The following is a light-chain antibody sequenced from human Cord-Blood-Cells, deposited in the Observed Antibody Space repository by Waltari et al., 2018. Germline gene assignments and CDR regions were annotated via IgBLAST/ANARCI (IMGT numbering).Light chain of an antibody. CDR2: EGS. CDR1: SSDVGSYNL. CDR3: CSYAGSSTWV. J-gene: IGLJ3*02. V-gene: IGLV2-23*01. Sequence: QSALTQPASVSGSPGQSITISCTGTSSDVGSYNLVSWYQQHPGKAPKLMIYEGSKRPSGVSNLFAGSNSGNTASLTFTGLQAEDESDYYCCSYAGSSTWVFGGGTYLTVL.